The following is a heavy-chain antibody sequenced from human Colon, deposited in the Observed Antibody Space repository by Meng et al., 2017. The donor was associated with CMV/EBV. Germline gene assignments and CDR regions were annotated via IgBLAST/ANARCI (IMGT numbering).Heavy chain of an antibody. CDR3: ARGMGVFRFPGDGIDI. CDR2: NSYDGSKK. CDR1: GFTFSNYP. D-gene: IGHD3-3*01. J-gene: IGHJ3*02. V-gene: IGHV3-30-3*01. Sequence: GGSLRLSCAASGFTFSNYPMHWVRQAPGKGLEWVAVNSYDGSKKYYRDSVKGRFSISRDNSRNTLYLQMDSLGAEDTAVYYCARGMGVFRFPGDGIDIWGQGTTVTVSS.